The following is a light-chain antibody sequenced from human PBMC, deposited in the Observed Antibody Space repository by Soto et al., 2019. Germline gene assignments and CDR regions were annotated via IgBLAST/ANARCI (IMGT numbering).Light chain of an antibody. CDR1: PSVSSY. CDR3: QQRSNWPWT. J-gene: IGKJ1*01. CDR2: DAS. Sequence: EIVLTQSPATLSLSPGEKATLSCRASPSVSSYLAWYQQKPGQAPRLLIYDASIMATGIPARFSGTGSETYFTLTITSLEPEDFAVYYCQQRSNWPWTFGQGTKVEIK. V-gene: IGKV3-11*01.